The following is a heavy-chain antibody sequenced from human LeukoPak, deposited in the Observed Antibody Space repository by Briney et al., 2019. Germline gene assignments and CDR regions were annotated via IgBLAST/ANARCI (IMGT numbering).Heavy chain of an antibody. D-gene: IGHD4-17*01. CDR3: ARDGLDYGDYAERYYYYYYMDV. Sequence: ASVKVSCKASGYTFTNYYMHWLRQAPGQGLEWVGVFNPSGGSTSYAQKFQGRVTMTRDTSISTAYMELSRLRSDDTAVYYCARDGLDYGDYAERYYYYYYMDVWGKGTTVTVSS. V-gene: IGHV1-46*01. J-gene: IGHJ6*03. CDR2: FNPSGGST. CDR1: GYTFTNYY.